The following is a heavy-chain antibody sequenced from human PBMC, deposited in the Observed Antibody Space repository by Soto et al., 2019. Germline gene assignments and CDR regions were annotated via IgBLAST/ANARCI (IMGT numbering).Heavy chain of an antibody. J-gene: IGHJ5*02. Sequence: PGGSLRLSCAASGFTFSSYAMHWVRQAPGKGLEWVANISQDGSKKYYADSVKGRFTISRDNAKNSLYLQMNSLRAEDTAVYYCARLAAAFDPWGQGTLVTVSS. CDR2: ISQDGSKK. CDR1: GFTFSSYA. CDR3: ARLAAAFDP. D-gene: IGHD6-13*01. V-gene: IGHV3-30-3*01.